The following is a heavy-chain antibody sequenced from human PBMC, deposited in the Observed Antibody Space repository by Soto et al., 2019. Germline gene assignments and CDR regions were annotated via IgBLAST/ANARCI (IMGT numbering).Heavy chain of an antibody. J-gene: IGHJ6*01. CDR2: VDHRGST. Sequence: SETLSLTCVASGGSFSGFYWSWIRQAPGMGLEWIGEVDHRGSTSYNPSLRGGATISIDTSKNHFSLEVTYVTAADTAVYFCGRYEYRNSLYGVDVWGQGTTVTVSS. CDR3: GRYEYRNSLYGVDV. CDR1: GGSFSGFY. V-gene: IGHV4-34*01. D-gene: IGHD1-7*01.